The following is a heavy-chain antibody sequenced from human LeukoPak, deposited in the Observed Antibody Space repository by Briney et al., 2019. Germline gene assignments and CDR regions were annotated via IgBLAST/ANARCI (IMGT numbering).Heavy chain of an antibody. Sequence: SETLSLTCAVYGGSFSGYYWSWIRQPPGKGLEWIGEINHSGSTNYNPSLKSRVTISVDTSKNQFSLKLSSVTAADTAVYYCARGAAAAGTCYGMDVWAKGPRSPSP. J-gene: IGHJ6*02. CDR1: GGSFSGYY. D-gene: IGHD6-13*01. CDR2: INHSGST. CDR3: ARGAAAAGTCYGMDV. V-gene: IGHV4-34*01.